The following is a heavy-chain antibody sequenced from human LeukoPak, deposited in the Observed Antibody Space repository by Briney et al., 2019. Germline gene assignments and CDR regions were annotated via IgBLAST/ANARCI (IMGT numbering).Heavy chain of an antibody. CDR3: ARGETFGP. CDR1: GYSISSGYY. Sequence: ASETLSLTCTVSGYSISSGYYWGWIRQPPGKGLEWIGSIYHSGSTYYNPSLKSRVTISVDTSKNQFSLKLSSVTAADTAVYYCARGETFGPWGQGTLVTVSS. J-gene: IGHJ5*02. CDR2: IYHSGST. V-gene: IGHV4-38-2*02. D-gene: IGHD5-24*01.